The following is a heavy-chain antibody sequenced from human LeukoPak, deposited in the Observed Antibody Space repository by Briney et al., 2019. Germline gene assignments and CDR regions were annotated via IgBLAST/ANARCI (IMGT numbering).Heavy chain of an antibody. CDR2: INHSGST. Sequence: PSETLSLTCTVSGGSISSSSYYWSWIRQPPGKGLEWIGEINHSGSTNYNPSLKSRVTISVDTSKNQFSLKLSSVTAADTAVYYCAIYDYGDYEASHYFDYWGQGTLVTVSS. D-gene: IGHD4-17*01. V-gene: IGHV4-39*07. CDR1: GGSISSSSYY. J-gene: IGHJ4*02. CDR3: AIYDYGDYEASHYFDY.